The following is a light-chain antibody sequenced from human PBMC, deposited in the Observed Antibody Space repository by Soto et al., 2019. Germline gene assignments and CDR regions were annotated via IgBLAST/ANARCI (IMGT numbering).Light chain of an antibody. J-gene: IGKJ5*01. V-gene: IGKV3-11*01. CDR3: QQRSNWPIT. CDR1: QSVSKY. Sequence: EIVLTQSPATLSLSPGERATLSCRTSQSVSKYFAWYQQKPGRAPRLLIYDASSGATGIPARFIGSGSGTDFTLTISSLEPEDFAIYYCQQRSNWPITFCHGTRLEIK. CDR2: DAS.